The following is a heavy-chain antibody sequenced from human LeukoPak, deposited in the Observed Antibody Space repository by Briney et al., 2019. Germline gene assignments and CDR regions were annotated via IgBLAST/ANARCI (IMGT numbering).Heavy chain of an antibody. Sequence: SETLSLTCAVYGGSFSGYYWSWIRQPPGKGLEWIGEINHSGSTNYNPSLKSRVTISVDTSKNQFSLKLSSVTAADTAVYYCARGMRVAGTFDYWGQGTLVTVSS. CDR2: INHSGST. D-gene: IGHD6-19*01. CDR3: ARGMRVAGTFDY. CDR1: GGSFSGYY. J-gene: IGHJ4*02. V-gene: IGHV4-34*01.